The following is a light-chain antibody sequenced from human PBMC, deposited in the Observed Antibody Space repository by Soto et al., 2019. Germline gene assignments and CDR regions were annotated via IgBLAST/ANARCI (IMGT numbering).Light chain of an antibody. CDR3: SSYTTTNTVVG. Sequence: QSALTQPASVSGSPGQSITFSCTGTTSDIGAYNYVSWYQHHPGKAPKLLIYDVTDRPSGVSDRFSGSKSGTTASLTISGLRAEDGADDSSSSYTTTNTVVGFGGGPRLTAL. CDR2: DVT. V-gene: IGLV2-14*03. J-gene: IGLJ3*02. CDR1: TSDIGAYNY.